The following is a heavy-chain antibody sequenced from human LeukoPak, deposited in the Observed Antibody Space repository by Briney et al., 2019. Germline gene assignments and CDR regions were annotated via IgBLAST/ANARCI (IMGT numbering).Heavy chain of an antibody. D-gene: IGHD1-26*01. CDR3: ARVVGSLYNWFDP. Sequence: GGSLRLSCAASGFTFSSYGMHWVRQAPGKGLEWVSYISSSGSTIYYADSVKGRFTISRDNAKNSLYLQMNSLRAEDTAVYYCARVVGSLYNWFDPWGQGTLVTVSS. J-gene: IGHJ5*02. CDR1: GFTFSSYG. CDR2: ISSSGSTI. V-gene: IGHV3-48*04.